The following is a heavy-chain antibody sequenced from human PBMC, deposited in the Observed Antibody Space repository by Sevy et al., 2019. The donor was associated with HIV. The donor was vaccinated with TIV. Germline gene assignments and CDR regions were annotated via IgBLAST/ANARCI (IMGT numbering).Heavy chain of an antibody. V-gene: IGHV3-30-3*01. CDR3: ARVAVSYCTNDCYHRFDY. D-gene: IGHD2-8*01. J-gene: IGHJ4*02. CDR1: GFSFSHYA. Sequence: GGSLRLSCAVSGFSFSHYAFHWVRQAPGKGLEWVSLISNDGTYKYYADSVKGRFTISRDNSKNTLYLQMNSLRGNDTDVYYCARVAVSYCTNDCYHRFDYWGPGALVTVSS. CDR2: ISNDGTYK.